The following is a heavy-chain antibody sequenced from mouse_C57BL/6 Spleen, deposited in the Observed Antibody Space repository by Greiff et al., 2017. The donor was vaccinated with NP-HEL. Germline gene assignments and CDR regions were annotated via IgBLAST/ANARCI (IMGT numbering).Heavy chain of an antibody. CDR1: GYTFTSYW. CDR2: IHPNSGST. V-gene: IGHV1-64*01. CDR3: ARKRTYDVYWYFDV. D-gene: IGHD2-12*01. J-gene: IGHJ1*03. Sequence: QVHVKQPGAELVKPGASVKLSCKASGYTFTSYWMHWVKQRPGQGLEWIGMIHPNSGSTNYNEKFKSKATLTVDKSSSTAYMQLSSLTSEDSAVYYCARKRTYDVYWYFDVWGTGTTVTVSS.